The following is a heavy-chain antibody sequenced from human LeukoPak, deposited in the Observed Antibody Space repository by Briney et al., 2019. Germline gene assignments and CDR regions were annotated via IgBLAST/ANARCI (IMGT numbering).Heavy chain of an antibody. CDR3: ARDFAILVVPAAFLDY. V-gene: IGHV3-30-3*01. Sequence: GGSLRLSCAASGFTFSSYAMHWVRQAPGKGLEWVAVISYDGSNKYYADSVKGRFTISRDNSKNTLYLQMNGLRAEDTAVYYCARDFAILVVPAAFLDYWGQGTLVTVSS. D-gene: IGHD2-2*01. CDR1: GFTFSSYA. CDR2: ISYDGSNK. J-gene: IGHJ4*02.